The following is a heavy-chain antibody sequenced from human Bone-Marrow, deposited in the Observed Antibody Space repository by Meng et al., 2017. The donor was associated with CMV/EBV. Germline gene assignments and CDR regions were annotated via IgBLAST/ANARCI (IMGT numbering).Heavy chain of an antibody. CDR3: ARASTRRYSSSHWFDP. Sequence: ASVKVSCKASGYTFTSYYMHWVRQAPGQGLEWMGIINPSGGSTSYAQKFQGRVTMTRDTSTSTVYMELSSLRSEDTAVYYCARASTRRYSSSHWFDPWGQGTLVTVSS. V-gene: IGHV1-46*01. J-gene: IGHJ5*02. CDR1: GYTFTSYY. D-gene: IGHD6-6*01. CDR2: INPSGGST.